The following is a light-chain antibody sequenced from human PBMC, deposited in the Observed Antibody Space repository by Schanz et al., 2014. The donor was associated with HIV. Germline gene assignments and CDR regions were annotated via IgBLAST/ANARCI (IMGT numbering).Light chain of an antibody. CDR2: AEY. CDR1: ALNLGHNF. V-gene: IGLV1-51*01. Sequence: QSLLTQPPSVSAAPGQRVTISCSGGALNLGHNFVSWYQQFPGTAPKLLIFAEYQRPSEIPDRISGSKTGTSATLAINGLQTGDEAEYYCATWDATVSAVLFGGGTKLTVL. J-gene: IGLJ2*01. CDR3: ATWDATVSAVL.